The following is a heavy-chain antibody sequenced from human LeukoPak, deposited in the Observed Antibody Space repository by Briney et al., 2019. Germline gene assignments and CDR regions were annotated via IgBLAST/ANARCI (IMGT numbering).Heavy chain of an antibody. CDR3: ARGFTMIVVVTIVSDWFDP. CDR2: INHSGST. D-gene: IGHD3-22*01. Sequence: SETLSLTCAVFGGSFSAYYWSWTRQPPGKGLEWIGEINHSGSTNYNPSLKSRVTISVDTSKNQFSLKLSSVTAADTAVYYCARGFTMIVVVTIVSDWFDPWGQGTLVTVSS. J-gene: IGHJ5*02. V-gene: IGHV4-34*01. CDR1: GGSFSAYY.